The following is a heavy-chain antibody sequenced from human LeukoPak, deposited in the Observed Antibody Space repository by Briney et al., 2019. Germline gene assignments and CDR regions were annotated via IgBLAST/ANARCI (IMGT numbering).Heavy chain of an antibody. CDR3: ARARYGNYEAYFDY. CDR2: IYTSGST. CDR1: GGSISGYY. J-gene: IGHJ4*02. V-gene: IGHV4-4*09. D-gene: IGHD4-11*01. Sequence: PSETLSLTCTVSGGSISGYYWSWIRQPPGKGLEWIGNIYTSGSTNYNPSLKSRITTSIDTSRTQFSLNLSSVTAADTAVYYCARARYGNYEAYFDYWGQGTLVTVSS.